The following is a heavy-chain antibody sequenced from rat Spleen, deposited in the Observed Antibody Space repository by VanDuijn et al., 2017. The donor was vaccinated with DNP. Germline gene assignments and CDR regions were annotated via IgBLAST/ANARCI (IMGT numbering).Heavy chain of an antibody. V-gene: IGHV2-63*01. CDR1: GFSVTSNS. CDR3: TYNNDY. Sequence: QVQLKESGPGLVQPSETLSLTCTVSGFSVTSNSISWVRQPSGKGPEWMGRVTYDGDTAYNSALKSRLSISRDTSKNQVYLKMNRLQTDDTASYFCTYNNDYWGHVVRETVSS. CDR2: VTYDGDT. J-gene: IGHJ2*01. D-gene: IGHD1-10*01.